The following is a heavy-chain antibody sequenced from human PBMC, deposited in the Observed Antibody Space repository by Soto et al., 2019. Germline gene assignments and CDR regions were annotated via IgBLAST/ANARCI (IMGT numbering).Heavy chain of an antibody. Sequence: QVQLVQSGAEVKKPGSSVKVSCKASGGPFRSSAISWVRQAPGQGLEWMGGIIPIFGTANYAQKFQGRVTITADESTSTAYMALSSLRSEDTAVYYCARDARDSSSWILWGQGTLVTVSS. V-gene: IGHV1-69*12. CDR2: IIPIFGTA. D-gene: IGHD6-13*01. CDR3: ARDARDSSSWIL. J-gene: IGHJ4*02. CDR1: GGPFRSSA.